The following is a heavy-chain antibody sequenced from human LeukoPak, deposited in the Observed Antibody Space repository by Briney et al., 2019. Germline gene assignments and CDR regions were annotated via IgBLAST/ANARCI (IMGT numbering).Heavy chain of an antibody. J-gene: IGHJ4*02. D-gene: IGHD3-22*01. CDR2: IRYDGSNK. Sequence: GGSLRLSCAASGFTFSSYGMHWVRQAPGKGLEWVAFIRYDGSNKYYADSVKGRFTISRDNSKNTLYLQMNSLRAEDTAVYYCAKGGTSGYYYYFDYWGQGTLVTVSS. CDR1: GFTFSSYG. V-gene: IGHV3-30*02. CDR3: AKGGTSGYYYYFDY.